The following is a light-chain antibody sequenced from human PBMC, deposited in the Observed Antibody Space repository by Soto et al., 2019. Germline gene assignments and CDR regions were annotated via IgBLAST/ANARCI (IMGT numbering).Light chain of an antibody. Sequence: EVVLTLSPCTLSLSPGEGATLSCSASQSVSSNNIAWYQQQPGQAPRLLIYGASTRATGIPDRFSGSGSGTDFTLTISRLEPEDFAVYFCQQYGRSPPFAFGQGTKLEIK. V-gene: IGKV3-20*01. CDR2: GAS. CDR1: QSVSSNN. J-gene: IGKJ2*01. CDR3: QQYGRSPPFA.